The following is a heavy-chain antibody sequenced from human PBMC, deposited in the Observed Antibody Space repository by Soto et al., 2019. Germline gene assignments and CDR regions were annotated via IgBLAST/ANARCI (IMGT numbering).Heavy chain of an antibody. Sequence: PGGSLRLSCAASGFIFSDSAIHWVRQASGKGLEWVGRIRSKANSYTTEYAASVQGRFTISRDDSKNTLYLQMNSLKTEDTAVYYCTTDPRSNGDSSGYYYYGMDVWGQGTTVTVSS. V-gene: IGHV3-73*01. CDR3: TTDPRSNGDSSGYYYYGMDV. D-gene: IGHD3-22*01. CDR2: IRSKANSYTT. J-gene: IGHJ6*02. CDR1: GFIFSDSA.